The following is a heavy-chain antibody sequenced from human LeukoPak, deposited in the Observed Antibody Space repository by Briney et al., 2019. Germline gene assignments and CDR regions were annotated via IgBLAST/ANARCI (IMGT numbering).Heavy chain of an antibody. CDR2: MYYIGST. CDR3: AREGDFRNFDY. Sequence: SETLSLTCTVSGGSISSYYWSWIRQPPGEGLEWVGHMYYIGSTNYNPSLKSRVTISVDTSKNQFSLKLSSVTAADTAVYYCAREGDFRNFDYWGQGTLVTVSS. V-gene: IGHV4-59*01. CDR1: GGSISSYY. J-gene: IGHJ4*02. D-gene: IGHD2-21*02.